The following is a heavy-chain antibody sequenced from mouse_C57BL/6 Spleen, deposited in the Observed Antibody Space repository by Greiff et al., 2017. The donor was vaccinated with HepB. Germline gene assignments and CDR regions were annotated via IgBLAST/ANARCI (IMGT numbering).Heavy chain of an antibody. Sequence: EVKLQESGPGLVKPSQSLSLTCSVPGYSITSGYYWNWIRQFPGNKLAWMGYISYDGSNNYNPSLNNRISITRDTSKNQFFLKLNSVTTEDTATYYCARDGGLRPFAYWGQGTRFTVSA. CDR1: GYSITSGYY. D-gene: IGHD2-4*01. J-gene: IGHJ3*01. CDR2: ISYDGSN. V-gene: IGHV3-6*01. CDR3: ARDGGLRPFAY.